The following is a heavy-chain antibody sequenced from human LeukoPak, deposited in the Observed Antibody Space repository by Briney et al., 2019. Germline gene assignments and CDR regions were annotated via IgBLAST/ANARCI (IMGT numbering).Heavy chain of an antibody. Sequence: DPGGSLRLSCAASGFTFSSYWMSWVRQAPGKGLEWVANIKQDGSEKYYVDSVKGRFTISRDNAKNSLYLQMNSLRAEDTAVYYCAREYGGYGGGLRFDYWGQGTLVTVSS. D-gene: IGHD4-17*01. CDR2: IKQDGSEK. J-gene: IGHJ4*02. V-gene: IGHV3-7*01. CDR1: GFTFSSYW. CDR3: AREYGGYGGGLRFDY.